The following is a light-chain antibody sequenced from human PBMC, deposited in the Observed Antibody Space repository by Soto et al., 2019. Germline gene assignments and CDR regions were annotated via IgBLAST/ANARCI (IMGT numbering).Light chain of an antibody. V-gene: IGLV1-36*01. CDR2: YDN. CDR3: ATWDDRLYIYV. Sequence: QSVLTQPPSVSEAPRQRVSISCSGSSSNIGNNAVNWYQQLPGKAPKLLIYYDNLLPSGVSDRFSGSRSGTSASLAIRGLQSEDEADYYCATWDDRLYIYVFGTGTKVTVL. J-gene: IGLJ1*01. CDR1: SSNIGNNA.